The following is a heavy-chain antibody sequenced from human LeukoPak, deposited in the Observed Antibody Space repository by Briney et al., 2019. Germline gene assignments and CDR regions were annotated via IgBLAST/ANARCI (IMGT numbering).Heavy chain of an antibody. CDR2: INPDGSAT. Sequence: GGSLRLSCAASGFTFRSDWMSWVRQSPEKGLEWAANINPDGSATYYVDSVKGRFIISGDNTKNSLYLQMNSLRAEDTAVYYCARGRPHGNDYWGQGTLVTVSS. V-gene: IGHV3-7*01. CDR3: ARGRPHGNDY. D-gene: IGHD4-23*01. CDR1: GFTFRSDW. J-gene: IGHJ4*02.